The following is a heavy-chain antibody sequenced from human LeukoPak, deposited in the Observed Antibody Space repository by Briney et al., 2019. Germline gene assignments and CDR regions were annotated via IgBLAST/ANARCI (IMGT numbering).Heavy chain of an antibody. CDR3: ALTGATRTYYYYGMDV. CDR2: ISGSGGST. CDR1: GFTFSSYS. J-gene: IGHJ6*02. D-gene: IGHD1-26*01. Sequence: GGSLRLSCAASGFTFSSYSMNWVRQAPGKGLEWVSAISGSGGSTYYADSVKGRFTISRDNSKNTLYLQMNSLRAEDTAVYYCALTGATRTYYYYGMDVWGQGTTVTVSS. V-gene: IGHV3-23*01.